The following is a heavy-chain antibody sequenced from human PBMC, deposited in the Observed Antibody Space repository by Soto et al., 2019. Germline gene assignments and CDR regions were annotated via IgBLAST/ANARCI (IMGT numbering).Heavy chain of an antibody. CDR2: IIPIFGTA. V-gene: IGHV1-69*13. J-gene: IGHJ6*02. CDR3: ARGLSIYYGMDV. CDR1: GGTFSSYA. Sequence: SVKVSCKASGGTFSSYAISWVRQAPGQGLEWMGGIIPIFGTANYAQKFQGRVTITADESTSTAYMELSSLRSEDTAVYYCARGLSIYYGMDVWGQGTTVTVSS. D-gene: IGHD2-2*01.